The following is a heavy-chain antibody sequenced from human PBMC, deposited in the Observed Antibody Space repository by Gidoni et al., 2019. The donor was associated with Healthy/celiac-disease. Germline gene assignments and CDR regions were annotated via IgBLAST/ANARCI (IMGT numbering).Heavy chain of an antibody. Sequence: QVQLQQWGAGLLKPSETLSLTCAVYGGSFSGYYWSWIRQPPVKGLEWIGEINHSGSTTYNPSLKSRVTISVETSKNQFSLKLSSVTAADTAVYYCADSYGNDWGQGTLVTVSS. J-gene: IGHJ4*02. D-gene: IGHD5-18*01. CDR2: INHSGST. CDR3: ADSYGND. V-gene: IGHV4-34*01. CDR1: GGSFSGYY.